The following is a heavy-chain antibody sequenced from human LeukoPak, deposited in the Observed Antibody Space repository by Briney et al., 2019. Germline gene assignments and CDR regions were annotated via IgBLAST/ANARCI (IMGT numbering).Heavy chain of an antibody. CDR2: ISSSGSSI. CDR1: GFTFSSYE. J-gene: IGHJ6*03. V-gene: IGHV3-48*03. Sequence: GGSLRLSCAASGFTFSSYEMNWVRQAPGKGLEWVSYISSSGSSIYYADSVKGRFTISRDNAKNSLYLQMNSLRAEDTAVYYCARDISGYDFLYYYYYYMDVWGKGTTVTVSS. D-gene: IGHD5-12*01. CDR3: ARDISGYDFLYYYYYYMDV.